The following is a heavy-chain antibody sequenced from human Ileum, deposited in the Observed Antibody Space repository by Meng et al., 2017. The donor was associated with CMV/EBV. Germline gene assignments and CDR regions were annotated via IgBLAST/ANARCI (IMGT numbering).Heavy chain of an antibody. Sequence: SGITFSGYYLNWVRQAPGKGLEWVSSISTNSDYIYYPDSLRGRFTISRDNAKNSLYLQMDSLRAEDTALYYCARDRGRFGESTFDYWGQGTLVTVSS. V-gene: IGHV3-21*01. J-gene: IGHJ4*02. CDR2: ISTNSDYI. CDR1: GITFSGYY. D-gene: IGHD3-10*01. CDR3: ARDRGRFGESTFDY.